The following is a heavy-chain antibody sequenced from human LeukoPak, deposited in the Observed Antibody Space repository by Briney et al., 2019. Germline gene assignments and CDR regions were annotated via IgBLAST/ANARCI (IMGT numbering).Heavy chain of an antibody. Sequence: GESLKISCKGSGYSFTDIWIAWVRQMPGQGLEWMGIIYPGDSDTRYSPSFQGQVTISADKSISTAYLQWSSLRASDTAIYYCARLFGSTWPFDYWGQGTLVTVSS. CDR1: GYSFTDIW. V-gene: IGHV5-51*01. CDR2: IYPGDSDT. D-gene: IGHD6-13*01. CDR3: ARLFGSTWPFDY. J-gene: IGHJ4*02.